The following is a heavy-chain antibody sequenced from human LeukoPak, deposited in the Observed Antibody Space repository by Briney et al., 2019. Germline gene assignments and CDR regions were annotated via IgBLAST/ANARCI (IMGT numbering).Heavy chain of an antibody. V-gene: IGHV3-33*01. CDR2: IWYDGSNK. Sequence: GGSLRLSCAASGFTFSSYGMHWVRQAPGKGLEWVAVIWYDGSNKYYADSVKGRFTISRDNSKNTLYLQMNSLRAEDTAVYYCAREGGQLWSPYYYYGMDVWGVGTTVTVSS. CDR1: GFTFSSYG. CDR3: AREGGQLWSPYYYYGMDV. J-gene: IGHJ6*04. D-gene: IGHD5-18*01.